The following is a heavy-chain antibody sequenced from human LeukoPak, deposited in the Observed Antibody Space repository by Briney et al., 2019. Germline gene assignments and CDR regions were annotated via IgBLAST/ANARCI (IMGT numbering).Heavy chain of an antibody. Sequence: ASVKVSCKASGYTFTSYYMHWVRQAPGQGLEWMGIINPSGGSTSYAQKFQGRVTMTRDMSTSTVYMELSSLRSEDTAVYYCAREGALRGWWYFDVWGRGTLSLSPQ. CDR2: INPSGGST. CDR3: AREGALRGWWYFDV. D-gene: IGHD3-22*01. V-gene: IGHV1-46*01. CDR1: GYTFTSYY. J-gene: IGHJ2*01.